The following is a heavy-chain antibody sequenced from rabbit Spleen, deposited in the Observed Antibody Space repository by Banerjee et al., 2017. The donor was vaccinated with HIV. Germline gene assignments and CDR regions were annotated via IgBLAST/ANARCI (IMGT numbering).Heavy chain of an antibody. V-gene: IGHV1S45*01. CDR2: IDTGSSGFS. J-gene: IGHJ3*01. Sequence: QEQLVESGGGLVQPEGSLTLTCTASGVSFSSNYYMCWVRQAPGKGLEWIACIDTGSSGFSYFASWAKGRFTISKTLSTTLTLQMTSLTAADTATYFCARAIVPWLGLTRLDLWGQGTLVTVS. CDR1: GVSFSSNYY. D-gene: IGHD4-1*01. CDR3: ARAIVPWLGLTRLDL.